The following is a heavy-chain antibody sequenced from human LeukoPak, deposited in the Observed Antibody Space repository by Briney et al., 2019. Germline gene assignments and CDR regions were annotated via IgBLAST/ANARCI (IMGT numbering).Heavy chain of an antibody. CDR3: ARGHSGWYDY. CDR2: IYSGGST. V-gene: IGHV3-66*01. D-gene: IGHD6-19*01. CDR1: EFSVGSNY. Sequence: GGSLRLSCAASEFSVGSNYMTWVRQAPGKGLEWVSLIYSGGSTYYADSVKGRFTISRDDSKNTLYLQMNSLRAEDTAVYYCARGHSGWYDYWGQGTLVTVSS. J-gene: IGHJ4*02.